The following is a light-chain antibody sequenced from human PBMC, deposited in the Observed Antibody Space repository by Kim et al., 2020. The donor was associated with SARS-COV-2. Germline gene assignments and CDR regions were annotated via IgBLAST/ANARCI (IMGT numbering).Light chain of an antibody. Sequence: GQSVTISCTGNSNDIGIYNRVSWYQQPPGTAPKLIIYEVTNRPSGVPDRFSGSKSGNTASLIISGLQAEDEADYYCSSYTSRNIYVFGIGTKVTVL. CDR2: EVT. J-gene: IGLJ1*01. CDR1: SNDIGIYNR. V-gene: IGLV2-18*02. CDR3: SSYTSRNIYV.